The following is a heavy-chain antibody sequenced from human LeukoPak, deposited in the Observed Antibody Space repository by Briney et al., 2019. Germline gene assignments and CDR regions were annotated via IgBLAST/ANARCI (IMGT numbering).Heavy chain of an antibody. V-gene: IGHV3-74*01. Sequence: PGGSLRLSCVASGFTVSNNHMNWVRQAPGKGLVWVSRIKGDGSSISYAGSVKGRFTISRDNANNTLYPQMSSLRAEDTAVYYCGRDPGKGGALDIWGQGTMVTVSS. D-gene: IGHD2-15*01. CDR1: GFTVSNNH. CDR3: GRDPGKGGALDI. J-gene: IGHJ3*02. CDR2: IKGDGSSI.